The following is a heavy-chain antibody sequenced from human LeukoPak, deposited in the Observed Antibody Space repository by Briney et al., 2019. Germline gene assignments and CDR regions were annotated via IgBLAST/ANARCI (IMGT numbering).Heavy chain of an antibody. Sequence: AASVEVSCKASGYTFTSYGISWVRQAPGQGLEWMGWISAYNGNTNYAQKLQGRVTMTTDTSTSTAYMELRSLRSDGTAMYYCARGRGGIVGATRSWFDPWGQGTLVTVSS. D-gene: IGHD1-26*01. V-gene: IGHV1-18*01. J-gene: IGHJ5*02. CDR3: ARGRGGIVGATRSWFDP. CDR1: GYTFTSYG. CDR2: ISAYNGNT.